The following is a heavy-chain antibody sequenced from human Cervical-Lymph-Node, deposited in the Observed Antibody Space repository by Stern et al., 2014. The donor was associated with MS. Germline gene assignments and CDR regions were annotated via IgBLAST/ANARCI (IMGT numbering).Heavy chain of an antibody. CDR2: IHSRGTYI. D-gene: IGHD4-23*01. V-gene: IGHV3-21*01. CDR3: APNGGRSSWYYDY. CDR1: GLTFSSYS. Sequence: EVQLVESGGGLVKPGGSLRLSCAVSGLTFSSYSMDWVRQALGKGLEWVSSIHSRGTYINYADSVKGRFTISRDNAKNSLYLQMDSLRAEDTAVYYCAPNGGRSSWYYDYWGQGTLVTVSS. J-gene: IGHJ4*02.